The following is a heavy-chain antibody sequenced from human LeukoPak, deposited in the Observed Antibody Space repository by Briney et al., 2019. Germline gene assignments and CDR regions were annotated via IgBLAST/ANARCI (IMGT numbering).Heavy chain of an antibody. V-gene: IGHV1-18*01. Sequence: GSVKVSCKASNNTLSNNGITWVRQAPGQGLEWMGWISGYNTYTTYAQKFQDRVTMTKDTSTNTAYMEMRSLRSDDTAIYYCARVRLVWGMETFDLWGQGTMVTVSS. CDR1: NNTLSNNG. CDR2: ISGYNTYT. CDR3: ARVRLVWGMETFDL. D-gene: IGHD3-16*01. J-gene: IGHJ3*01.